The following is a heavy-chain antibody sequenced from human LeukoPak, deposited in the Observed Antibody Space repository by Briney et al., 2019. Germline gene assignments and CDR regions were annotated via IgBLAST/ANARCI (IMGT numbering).Heavy chain of an antibody. V-gene: IGHV4-34*01. D-gene: IGHD2-15*01. CDR1: GGSFSGYY. CDR2: INHSGST. J-gene: IGHJ6*02. CDR3: ASSVVVVAAKFRAADGMDV. Sequence: SETLSLTCAVYGGSFSGYYWSWLRQPPGKGLEWIGEINHSGSTNYNPSLKSRVTISVDTSKNQFSLKLSSVTAADTAVYYCASSVVVVAAKFRAADGMDVWGQGTTVTVSS.